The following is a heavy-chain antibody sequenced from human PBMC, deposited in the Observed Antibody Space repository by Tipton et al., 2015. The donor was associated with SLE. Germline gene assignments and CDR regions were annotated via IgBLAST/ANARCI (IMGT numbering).Heavy chain of an antibody. CDR1: GFTFSSFE. J-gene: IGHJ6*04. CDR2: ISSSGSTI. D-gene: IGHD5-24*01. CDR3: ARVGGGYNVMDV. Sequence: SLRLSCAASGFTFSSFEMNWFLQAPGKGLGWVSYISSSGSTIYYAASVKGRFTISRDNAKNSLSLQMNCLRAEDTAVYYCARVGGGYNVMDVWGKGTTVTVSS. V-gene: IGHV3-48*03.